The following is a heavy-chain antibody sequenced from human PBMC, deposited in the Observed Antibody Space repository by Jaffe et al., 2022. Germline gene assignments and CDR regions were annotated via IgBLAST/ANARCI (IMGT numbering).Heavy chain of an antibody. J-gene: IGHJ3*02. CDR3: AKGAGITMVRPVGAFDI. Sequence: EVQLLESGGGLVQPGGSLRLSCAASGFTFSSYAMSWVRQAPGKGLEWVSAISGSGGSTYYADSVKGRFTISRDNSKNTLYLQMNSLRAEDTAVYYCAKGAGITMVRPVGAFDIWGQGTMVTVSS. CDR1: GFTFSSYA. D-gene: IGHD3-10*01. V-gene: IGHV3-23*01. CDR2: ISGSGGST.